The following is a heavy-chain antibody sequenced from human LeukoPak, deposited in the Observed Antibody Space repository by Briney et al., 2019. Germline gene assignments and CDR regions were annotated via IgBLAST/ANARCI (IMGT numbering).Heavy chain of an antibody. CDR3: VYSSSSDYYYGMDV. CDR1: GFTFSSYW. V-gene: IGHV3-7*03. J-gene: IGHJ6*02. D-gene: IGHD6-6*01. Sequence: PGGSLRLSCAASGFTFSSYWMSWVRQAPGKGLEWVANIKQDGSEKYYVDSVKGRFTISRDNAKNSLYLQMNSLRSEDTAVYYCVYSSSSDYYYGMDVWGQGTTVTVSS. CDR2: IKQDGSEK.